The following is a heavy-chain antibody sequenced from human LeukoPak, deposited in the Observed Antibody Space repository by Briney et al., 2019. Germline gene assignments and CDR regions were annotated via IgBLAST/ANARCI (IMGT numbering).Heavy chain of an antibody. V-gene: IGHV4-59*01. CDR3: ARDVSPAMTAYYYYYGIDV. CDR2: IYYSGST. Sequence: SETLSLTCTVSGGSISSYYWSWIRQPPGKGLEWIGYIYYSGSTNYNPSLKSRVTISVDTSKNQFSLKLSSVTAADTAAYYCARDVSPAMTAYYYYYGIDVWGQGTTVTVSS. CDR1: GGSISSYY. J-gene: IGHJ6*02. D-gene: IGHD2-2*01.